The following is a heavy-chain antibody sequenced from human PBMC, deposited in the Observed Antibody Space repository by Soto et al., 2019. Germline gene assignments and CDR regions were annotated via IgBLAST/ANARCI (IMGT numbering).Heavy chain of an antibody. V-gene: IGHV1-69*13. CDR1: GGTLSSYA. J-gene: IGHJ6*02. D-gene: IGHD6-13*01. CDR3: ARDPGYSSSWYNGDYYYYGMDV. CDR2: IIPIFGTA. Sequence: SVKVSCKASGGTLSSYAISWVRQAPGQGLEWMGGIIPIFGTANYAQKFKGRVTITADDSTSTAYMELSSLGSEDTAVYYCARDPGYSSSWYNGDYYYYGMDVWGQGTTVTVSS.